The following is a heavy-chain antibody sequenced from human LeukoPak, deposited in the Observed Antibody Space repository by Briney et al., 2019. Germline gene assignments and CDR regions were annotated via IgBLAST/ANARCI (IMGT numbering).Heavy chain of an antibody. Sequence: SETLSLTCTVSGGSISSVTYYWGWIRQPAGKGLEWIARIYKSGSTNCNPSLKSRVTISVDTPKNQFSLKLSSVTAADTAVYYCARHPLDIVVVVAATPRGWFDPWGQGTLVTVSS. J-gene: IGHJ5*02. CDR1: GGSISSVTYY. CDR2: IYKSGST. V-gene: IGHV4-61*02. CDR3: ARHPLDIVVVVAATPRGWFDP. D-gene: IGHD2-15*01.